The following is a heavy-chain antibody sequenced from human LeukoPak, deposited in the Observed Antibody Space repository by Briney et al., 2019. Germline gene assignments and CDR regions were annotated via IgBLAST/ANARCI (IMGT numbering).Heavy chain of an antibody. CDR2: ISDGSRDT. Sequence: GGSLRLSCATSGFTFSSFTMNWVRPAPGKGLEWVSTISDGSRDTHYAGSVKGRFTISRDDSQNIVYLQMDSLRAEDTALYYCTTRLRDHFDYWGQGTQVTVSS. V-gene: IGHV3-23*01. CDR1: GFTFSSFT. CDR3: TTRLRDHFDY. J-gene: IGHJ4*02. D-gene: IGHD5-12*01.